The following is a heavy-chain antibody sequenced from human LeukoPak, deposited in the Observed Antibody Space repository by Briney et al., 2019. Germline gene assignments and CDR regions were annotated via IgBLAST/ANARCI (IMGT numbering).Heavy chain of an antibody. CDR3: ARDLDYGDYAYYYYGMDV. CDR2: IYTSGST. Sequence: PPETLSLTCTVSGGSISSYYWSWIRQPAGKGLEWIGRIYTSGSTNYNPSLKSRVTMSVDTSKNQFSLKLSSVTAADTAVYYCARDLDYGDYAYYYYGMDVWGQGTTVTVSS. CDR1: GGSISSYY. J-gene: IGHJ6*02. V-gene: IGHV4-4*07. D-gene: IGHD4-17*01.